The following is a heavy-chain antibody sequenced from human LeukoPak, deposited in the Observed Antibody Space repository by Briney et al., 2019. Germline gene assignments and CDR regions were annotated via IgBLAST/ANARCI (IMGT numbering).Heavy chain of an antibody. CDR1: GYTFTSYD. Sequence: GASVKVSCKASGYTFTSYDINWVRQATGQGLEWMGWMNPNSGNTGYAQKFQGRVTITRNTSISTAYMGLSSLRSEDTAVYYCARGPGGSSWSNWFDPWGQGTLVTVSS. V-gene: IGHV1-8*03. CDR3: ARGPGGSSWSNWFDP. J-gene: IGHJ5*02. D-gene: IGHD6-13*01. CDR2: MNPNSGNT.